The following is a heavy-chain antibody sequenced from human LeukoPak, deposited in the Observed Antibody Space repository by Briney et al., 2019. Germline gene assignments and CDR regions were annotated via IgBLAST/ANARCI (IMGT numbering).Heavy chain of an antibody. D-gene: IGHD3-10*01. CDR3: ARTHVLLWFGDLYNWFDP. V-gene: IGHV4-59*01. CDR2: VYYSGST. Sequence: SETLSLTCTVSGDFITAYYWSWIRQPPGKGLEWIGYVYYSGSTEYNPSLRSRVTISLEMSKHQFSLNLTSVTAADTAVYYCARTHVLLWFGDLYNWFDPWGQGTLVTVSS. J-gene: IGHJ5*02. CDR1: GDFITAYY.